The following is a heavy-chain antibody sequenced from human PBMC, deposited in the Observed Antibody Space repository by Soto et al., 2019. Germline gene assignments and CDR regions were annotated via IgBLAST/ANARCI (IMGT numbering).Heavy chain of an antibody. D-gene: IGHD2-15*01. CDR1: GYTFTGYY. V-gene: IGHV1-2*02. J-gene: IGHJ4*02. CDR3: ARGLRCSGGSCYPPDY. Sequence: QVQLVQSGAEVKKPGASVKVSCKASGYTFTGYYMHWVRQAPGQGLEWMGWINPNSGGTNYAQKFQGGVTMTRDTSISTAYMELSRLRSDDTAVYYCARGLRCSGGSCYPPDYWGQGTLVTVSS. CDR2: INPNSGGT.